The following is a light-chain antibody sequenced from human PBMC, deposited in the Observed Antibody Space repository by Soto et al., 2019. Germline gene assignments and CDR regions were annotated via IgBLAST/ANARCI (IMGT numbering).Light chain of an antibody. CDR2: KSN. Sequence: SVLTQPPSASATPGQRVTISCSGSSSNIGSNTVNWYQQLPGKAPKLLIYKSNQRPSGVPDRFSGSKSGASASLAISGLQSEDEADYYCAAWDDSLNGRVFGGGTKLTVL. CDR3: AAWDDSLNGRV. CDR1: SSNIGSNT. V-gene: IGLV1-44*01. J-gene: IGLJ3*02.